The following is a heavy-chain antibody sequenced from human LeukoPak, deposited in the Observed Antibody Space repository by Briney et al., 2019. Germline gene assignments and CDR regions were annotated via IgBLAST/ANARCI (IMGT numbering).Heavy chain of an antibody. CDR3: ARGDCALVPADRYFDL. J-gene: IGHJ2*01. CDR2: IITVLGPP. D-gene: IGHD2-21*01. Sequence: SVKVSCKASGGTFGTYAVNWVRQAPGQGLEWMGGIITVLGPPKYTQKFQGRLTISTDDPTGTAYMELNSLTSDDTAVYYCARGDCALVPADRYFDLWGRGTLVTVSS. CDR1: GGTFGTYA. V-gene: IGHV1-69*05.